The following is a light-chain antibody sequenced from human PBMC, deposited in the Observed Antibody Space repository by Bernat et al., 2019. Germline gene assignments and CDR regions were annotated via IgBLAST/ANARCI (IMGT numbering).Light chain of an antibody. CDR3: VSYTTSSTFV. CDR1: SSDVGAYNY. J-gene: IGLJ1*01. CDR2: DVT. V-gene: IGLV2-14*03. Sequence: QSALTQPASVSGSPGQSITISCTGTSSDVGAYNYVSWFQQHPDKAPKLMLYDVTNRPSGVSYRFSGSKSGNTASLTISGLQAEDEADYYCVSYTTSSTFVFGPGTKVTVL.